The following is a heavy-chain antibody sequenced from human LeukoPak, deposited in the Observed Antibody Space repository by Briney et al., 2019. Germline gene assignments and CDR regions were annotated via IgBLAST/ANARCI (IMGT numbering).Heavy chain of an antibody. J-gene: IGHJ4*02. CDR2: ISDSGGST. Sequence: GGSLRLSCAASGFTFSSYGVSWVRQAPGKGLEWVSAISDSGGSTYYADSVKGRFTISRDNSKNTLYLQMSSLRAEDTAVYYCAKETCSGYSCYIFDYWGQGTLVTVSS. D-gene: IGHD2-15*01. V-gene: IGHV3-23*01. CDR3: AKETCSGYSCYIFDY. CDR1: GFTFSSYG.